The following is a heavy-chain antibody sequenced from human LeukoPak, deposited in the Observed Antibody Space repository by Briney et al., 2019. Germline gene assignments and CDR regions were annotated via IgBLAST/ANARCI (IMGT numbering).Heavy chain of an antibody. J-gene: IGHJ6*02. CDR1: GFTFSSYA. D-gene: IGHD6-6*01. CDR2: ISGSGGST. CDR3: ARDMSSSSGYGMDV. V-gene: IGHV3-23*01. Sequence: TGGSLSLSCAASGFTFSSYAMSWVRQAPGKGLEWVSAISGSGGSTYYADSVKGRFTISRDNSKNTLYLQMNSLRAEDTAVYYCARDMSSSSGYGMDVWGQGTTVTVSS.